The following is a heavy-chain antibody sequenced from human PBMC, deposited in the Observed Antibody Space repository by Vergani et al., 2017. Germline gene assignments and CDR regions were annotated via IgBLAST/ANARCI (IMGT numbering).Heavy chain of an antibody. CDR3: ARPPYDFWSGYYNYYYMDV. CDR1: GGTFSSYA. Sequence: QVQLVQSGAEVKKPGSSVKVSCKASGGTFSSYAISWVRQAPGQGLEWMGGIIPIFGTANYAQKFQGRVTLTADESTSTAYMELSSLRSEETAVYYCARPPYDFWSGYYNYYYMDVWGKGTTVTVSS. J-gene: IGHJ6*03. D-gene: IGHD3-3*01. V-gene: IGHV1-69*01. CDR2: IIPIFGTA.